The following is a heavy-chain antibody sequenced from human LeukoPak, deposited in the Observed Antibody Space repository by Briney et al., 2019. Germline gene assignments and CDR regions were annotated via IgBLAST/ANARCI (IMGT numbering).Heavy chain of an antibody. CDR1: GGTFSSYA. CDR3: ARDRTRYYYYSYMDV. V-gene: IGHV1-69*01. CDR2: IIPIFGTA. J-gene: IGHJ6*03. Sequence: SVKVSCKASGGTFSSYAISWVRQAPGQGLEWMGGIIPIFGTANYAQKFQGRVTITADESTSTAYMELSRLRSDDTAVYYCARDRTRYYYYSYMDVWGKGTAVTISS. D-gene: IGHD1-14*01.